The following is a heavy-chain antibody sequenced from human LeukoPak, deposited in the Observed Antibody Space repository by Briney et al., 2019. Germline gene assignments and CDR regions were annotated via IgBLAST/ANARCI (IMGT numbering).Heavy chain of an antibody. Sequence: SETLSLTCTVSGGSISSNNWWSWVRQPPGKGLEWIGEIYHSGSTNYSPSLKSRVTMSVDTSKNQFSLKLNSVTAADTAVYYCARMGEQWLVFQNYWYFDLWGRGTLVTVSS. J-gene: IGHJ2*01. CDR1: GGSISSNNW. CDR2: IYHSGST. D-gene: IGHD6-19*01. CDR3: ARMGEQWLVFQNYWYFDL. V-gene: IGHV4-4*02.